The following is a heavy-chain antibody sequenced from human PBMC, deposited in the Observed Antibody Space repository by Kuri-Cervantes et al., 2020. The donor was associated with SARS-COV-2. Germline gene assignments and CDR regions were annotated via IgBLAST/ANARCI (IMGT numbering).Heavy chain of an antibody. D-gene: IGHD2-8*01. J-gene: IGHJ4*02. CDR3: ARGMVYAIFDY. CDR1: GGSVSSGSYY. CDR2: IYYSGST. V-gene: IGHV4-61*01. Sequence: SETLSLTCTVSGGSVSSGSYYWSWIRQPPGKGLEWIGYIYYSGSTNYNPSLKIRITISVDTSKNQFSLRLSSVTAADTAVYYCARGMVYAIFDYWGQGTLVTVSS.